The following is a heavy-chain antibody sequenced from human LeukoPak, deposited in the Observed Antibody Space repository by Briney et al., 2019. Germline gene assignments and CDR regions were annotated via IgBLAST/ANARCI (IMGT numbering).Heavy chain of an antibody. Sequence: GGSLRLSCAVSGFTFTSYWMSWVRQAPGKGLEWVAFIWSDGSNDHYADSVRGRFTISRDNSKNTVCLQMNSLRVEDTAVYYCARDPSGSGWSLSHWGQGTLVTVPS. J-gene: IGHJ4*02. CDR2: IWSDGSND. CDR1: GFTFTSYW. V-gene: IGHV3-33*08. D-gene: IGHD6-19*01. CDR3: ARDPSGSGWSLSH.